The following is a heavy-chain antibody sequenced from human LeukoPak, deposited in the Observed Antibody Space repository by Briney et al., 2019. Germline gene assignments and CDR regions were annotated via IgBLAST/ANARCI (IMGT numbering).Heavy chain of an antibody. CDR2: INHSGST. CDR3: ARGRVTMVQGAHGTQGYYMDV. CDR1: GGSFSGYY. V-gene: IGHV4-34*01. Sequence: PSETLSLTCAVYGGSFSGYYWSWIRQSPGKGLEWIGEINHSGSTKYNPSLKSRVTISVDTSKNQFSLKLNSVTAADTAVYYCARGRVTMVQGAHGTQGYYMDVWGKGTTVTVSS. J-gene: IGHJ6*03. D-gene: IGHD3-10*01.